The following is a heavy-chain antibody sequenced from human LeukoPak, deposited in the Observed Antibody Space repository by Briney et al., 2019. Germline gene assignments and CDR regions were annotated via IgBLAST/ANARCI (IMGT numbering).Heavy chain of an antibody. CDR1: GYTFTGYY. CDR3: ARDIFLYYYDSRGDY. J-gene: IGHJ4*02. Sequence: ASVKVSCKASGYTFTGYYMHWVRQAPGQGLEWMGWINPNSGGTNYAQKFQGRVTMTRDTSISTAYMELGRLRSDDTAVYYCARDIFLYYYDSRGDYWGQGTLVTVSS. CDR2: INPNSGGT. D-gene: IGHD3-22*01. V-gene: IGHV1-2*02.